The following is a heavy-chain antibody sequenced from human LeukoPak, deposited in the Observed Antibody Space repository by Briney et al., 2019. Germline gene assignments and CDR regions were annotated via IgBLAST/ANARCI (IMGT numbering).Heavy chain of an antibody. D-gene: IGHD6-13*01. CDR1: GFTFSSYA. J-gene: IGHJ4*02. Sequence: GRSLRLSCAASGFTFSSYAMHWVRQAPGKGLEWVAVISYDGSNKYYADSVKGRFTISRDNSKNTLYLQMNSLRAEDTAVCYCARDRGYSSSWPLDYWGQGTLVTVSS. CDR3: ARDRGYSSSWPLDY. V-gene: IGHV3-30*04. CDR2: ISYDGSNK.